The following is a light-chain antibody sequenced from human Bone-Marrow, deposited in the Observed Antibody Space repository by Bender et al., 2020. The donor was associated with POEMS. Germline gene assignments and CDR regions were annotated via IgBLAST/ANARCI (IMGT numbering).Light chain of an antibody. V-gene: IGLV2-14*03. J-gene: IGLJ3*02. CDR3: SSYTGSNTLEV. Sequence: QSVLTQPAAVSGSPGQSITISCTGTSNDVAAYDYVSWYQQYPGKAPQLLIYDVSHRPSGVSDRFSGSKSGSTASLTISGLQADDEADYYCSSYTGSNTLEVFGGGTKLTVL. CDR1: SNDVAAYDY. CDR2: DVS.